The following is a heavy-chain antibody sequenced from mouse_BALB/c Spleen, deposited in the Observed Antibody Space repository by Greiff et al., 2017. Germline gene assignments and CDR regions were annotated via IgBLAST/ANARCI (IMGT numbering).Heavy chain of an antibody. Sequence: EVKLVESGGGLVQPGGSLRLSCATSGFTFTDYYMSWVRQPPGKALEWLGFIRNKANGYTTEYSASVKGRFTISRDNSQSILYLQMNTLRAEDSATYYCARGYYDYDGWFAYWGQGTLVTVSA. J-gene: IGHJ3*01. CDR3: ARGYYDYDGWFAY. D-gene: IGHD2-4*01. CDR1: GFTFTDYY. CDR2: IRNKANGYTT. V-gene: IGHV7-3*02.